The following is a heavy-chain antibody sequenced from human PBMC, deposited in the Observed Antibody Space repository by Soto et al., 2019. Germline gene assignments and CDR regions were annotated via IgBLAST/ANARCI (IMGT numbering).Heavy chain of an antibody. Sequence: PGGSLRLSCAASGFTFSSYGSYGMHWVRQAPGKGLEWVAVIWLDGSNEYYADSVKGRFTVSRDNSKNTLYLQMNSLRAEDTAVYYCARDLPYRGYYYYYYMDVWGKGTTVTVSS. V-gene: IGHV3-33*01. CDR1: GFTFSSYGSYG. D-gene: IGHD4-4*01. CDR2: IWLDGSNE. CDR3: ARDLPYRGYYYYYYMDV. J-gene: IGHJ6*03.